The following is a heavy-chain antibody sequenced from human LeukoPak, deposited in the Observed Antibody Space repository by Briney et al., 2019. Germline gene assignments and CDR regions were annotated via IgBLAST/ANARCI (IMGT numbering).Heavy chain of an antibody. CDR1: GFTFSNFA. J-gene: IGHJ4*02. Sequence: GGSLRLSCATSGFTFSNFAMHWLRQTPGKGLEWVTLTWFDGSSEYYADSVKGGFTIYRDNYKQKLNLQMSSLRAEETAVYFCAKDSGITGIQRPFDYWGQGTLVTVSS. D-gene: IGHD1-20*01. CDR2: TWFDGSSE. V-gene: IGHV3-33*06. CDR3: AKDSGITGIQRPFDY.